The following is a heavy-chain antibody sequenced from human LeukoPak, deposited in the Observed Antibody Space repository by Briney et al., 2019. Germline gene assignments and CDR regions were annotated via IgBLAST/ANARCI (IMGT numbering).Heavy chain of an antibody. Sequence: NPGGSLTLSCAASGFTFSNARMSWVRQGQGKGWEWGSLIKSKTDSGTTDYAAPVKSSFTISRDDSNNTLYLQMNSPKTEHTDVYYCTIDARYDYVWGSYRYPVELGYYAFDIWGQGRMVTVSS. V-gene: IGHV3-15*01. CDR1: GFTFSNAR. CDR2: IKSKTDSGTT. CDR3: TIDARYDYVWGSYRYPVELGYYAFDI. D-gene: IGHD3-16*02. J-gene: IGHJ3*02.